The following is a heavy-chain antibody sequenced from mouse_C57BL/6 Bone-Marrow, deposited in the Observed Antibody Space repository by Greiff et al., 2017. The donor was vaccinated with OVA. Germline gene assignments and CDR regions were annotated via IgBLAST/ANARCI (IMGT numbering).Heavy chain of an antibody. D-gene: IGHD1-1*01. CDR3: ASNYGAY. CDR1: GFTFSSYA. CDR2: ISDGGSYT. J-gene: IGHJ3*01. Sequence: EVKLQESGGGLVKPGGSLKLSCAASGFTFSSYAMSWVRQTPEKRLEWVATISDGGSYTYYPDNVKGRFTISRDNAKNNLYLQMSHLKSEDTAMYYCASNYGAYWGQGTLVTVSA. V-gene: IGHV5-4*03.